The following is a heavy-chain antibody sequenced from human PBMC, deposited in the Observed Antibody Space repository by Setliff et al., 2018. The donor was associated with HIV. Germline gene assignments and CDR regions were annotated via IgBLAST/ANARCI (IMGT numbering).Heavy chain of an antibody. CDR2: VYTTGSA. V-gene: IGHV4-61*09. CDR3: ARRWSYYYDLFDY. CDR1: GASFIRSRYY. J-gene: IGHJ4*02. Sequence: PSETLSLTCTVSGASFIRSRYYWSWIRQPAGKGLEWIGHVYTTGSASYNPSLESRVTILEALSKNQFSLKLSSVTAADTAVYYCARRWSYYYDLFDYWGQGTLVTVSS. D-gene: IGHD3-22*01.